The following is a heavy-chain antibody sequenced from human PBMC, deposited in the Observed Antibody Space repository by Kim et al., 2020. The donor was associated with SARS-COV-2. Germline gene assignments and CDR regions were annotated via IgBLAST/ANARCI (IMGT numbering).Heavy chain of an antibody. D-gene: IGHD3-10*02. CDR2: ISYDGSNK. V-gene: IGHV3-30*18. J-gene: IGHJ4*02. CDR1: GFTFSSYG. Sequence: GGSLRLSCAASGFTFSSYGMHWVRQAPGKGLEWVAVISYDGSNKYYADSVKGRFTISRDNSKNTLYLQMNSLRAEDTAVYYCANNPKHYYDRGGYFDYWGQGTLVTVSS. CDR3: ANNPKHYYDRGGYFDY.